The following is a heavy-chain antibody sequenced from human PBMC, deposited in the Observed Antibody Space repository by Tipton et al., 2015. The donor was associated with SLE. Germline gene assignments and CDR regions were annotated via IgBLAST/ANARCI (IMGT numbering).Heavy chain of an antibody. Sequence: TLSLTCTVSAGPVTDYYWSWIRQPPGKGLEWLGYIYHNGRTNYNPSLKSRVTISVDTSKNHLSLKLTSVTATDTAVYYCARHMWFTEVFPVDSFDIWGQGTKVTVSS. V-gene: IGHV4-59*08. D-gene: IGHD2-21*01. CDR3: ARHMWFTEVFPVDSFDI. CDR2: IYHNGRT. J-gene: IGHJ3*02. CDR1: AGPVTDYY.